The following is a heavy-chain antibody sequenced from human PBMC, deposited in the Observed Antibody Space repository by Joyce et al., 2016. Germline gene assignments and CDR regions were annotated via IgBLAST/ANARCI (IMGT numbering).Heavy chain of an antibody. CDR3: ARDGPKTTWDPGYYFDF. V-gene: IGHV3-30*04. Sequence: QVKLVESVGGVVQHGRSLRLSCAASGITFSGHSMHWVRQAPGKGLDWVAIISYDGKNTYYGDSMKGRFTISRDNAKNTVYLQVDSLRTEDTAVYYCARDGPKTTWDPGYYFDFWGQGTLVTVSS. D-gene: IGHD1-14*01. J-gene: IGHJ4*02. CDR1: GITFSGHS. CDR2: ISYDGKNT.